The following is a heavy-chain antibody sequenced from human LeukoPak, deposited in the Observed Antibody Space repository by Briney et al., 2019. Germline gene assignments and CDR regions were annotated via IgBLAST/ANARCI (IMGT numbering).Heavy chain of an antibody. V-gene: IGHV4-61*02. D-gene: IGHD6-6*01. J-gene: IGHJ4*02. CDR3: ARAASIAARATFDY. CDR2: IYTSGST. Sequence: PSQTLSLTCTVYVGSISSGSYYWSWIRQPAGKGLEWIGRIYTSGSTNYNPSLTSRGTISVDTSKNQFSLKLSSVTAADTAVYYCARAASIAARATFDYWGQGTLVTVSS. CDR1: VGSISSGSYY.